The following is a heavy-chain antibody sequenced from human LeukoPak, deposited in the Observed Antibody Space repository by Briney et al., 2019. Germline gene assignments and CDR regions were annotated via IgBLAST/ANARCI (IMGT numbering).Heavy chain of an antibody. V-gene: IGHV3-23*01. CDR1: GFTFNNYA. CDR2: ISDSGGST. CDR3: ATVLVGSSGWLFEY. Sequence: GGSLRLSCAASGFTFNNYAMNWVRQAPGKGLEWVPGISDSGGSTYYADSVKGRFTISRDNSKNSLYLQLNSLRAEDTAVYYCATVLVGSSGWLFEYWGQGTLVTVSS. J-gene: IGHJ4*02. D-gene: IGHD6-19*01.